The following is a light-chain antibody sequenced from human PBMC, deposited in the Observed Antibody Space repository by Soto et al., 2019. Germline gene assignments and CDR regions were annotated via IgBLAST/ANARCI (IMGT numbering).Light chain of an antibody. CDR1: SSNIGSNT. CDR2: SND. Sequence: QSVLTQHPSASGTPGQRVTISCSGSSSNIGSNTVNWYQQLPGTAPKLLIYSNDQRPSGVPDRFSGSKSGTSASLAISGLQSEDEADYYCAAWDDRLSAVVFGGGTKLTVL. J-gene: IGLJ2*01. V-gene: IGLV1-44*01. CDR3: AAWDDRLSAVV.